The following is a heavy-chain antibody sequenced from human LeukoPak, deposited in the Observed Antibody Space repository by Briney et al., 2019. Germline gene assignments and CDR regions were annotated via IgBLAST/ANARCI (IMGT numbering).Heavy chain of an antibody. V-gene: IGHV4-59*13. CDR3: AGGDTTLPTGSYLDY. CDR1: GGSISRYY. D-gene: IGHD1-1*01. Sequence: SETLSLTCIVPGGSISRYYWSWIRQPPGKGLEWIGHIYYTGIIYYNSSLKSRVTISVDTSRNQFSLRLSSVTASDTAVYYCAGGDTTLPTGSYLDYWGQGTLVTVSS. J-gene: IGHJ4*02. CDR2: IYYTGII.